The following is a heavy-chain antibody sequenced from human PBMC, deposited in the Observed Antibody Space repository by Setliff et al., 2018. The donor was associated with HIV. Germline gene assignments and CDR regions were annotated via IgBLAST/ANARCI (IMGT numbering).Heavy chain of an antibody. J-gene: IGHJ4*02. CDR3: AKGGTTVLDY. D-gene: IGHD4-17*01. Sequence: PGGSLRLSCAASGFTFSGSWMHWVRQAPGEGLVWISRINSDGSGTSYADSVKGRFTISRDNAKNTLYLQMNSLRAEDTAVYYCAKGGTTVLDYWGQGTLVTVSS. CDR1: GFTFSGSW. CDR2: INSDGSGT. V-gene: IGHV3-74*01.